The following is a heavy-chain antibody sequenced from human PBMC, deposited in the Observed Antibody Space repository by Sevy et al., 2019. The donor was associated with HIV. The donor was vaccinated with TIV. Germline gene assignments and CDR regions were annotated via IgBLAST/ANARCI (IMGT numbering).Heavy chain of an antibody. V-gene: IGHV3-30*18. CDR3: AKARILTWWTLDS. D-gene: IGHD2-8*02. J-gene: IGHJ4*02. Sequence: GGSLRLSCAASGFTFDGYGIYWVRQAPGRGLEWVSFISKNGDDKYYAGSVKGRFTISRDSSNNTVFLQMQSLRAEDTATYFCAKARILTWWTLDSWGQGSLVTVSS. CDR2: ISKNGDDK. CDR1: GFTFDGYG.